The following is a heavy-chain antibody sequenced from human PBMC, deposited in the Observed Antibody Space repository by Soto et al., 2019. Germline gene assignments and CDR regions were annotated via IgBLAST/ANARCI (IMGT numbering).Heavy chain of an antibody. CDR3: ARDGSSSWYSEYFQH. CDR2: IRCSGGST. Sequence: PGGSLRLSCAGSGVTFDDYAMHGVRQEKGKALEWVSAIRCSGGSTHYADPVKGRFTISRDNSKHALYLQMNSLRAEDTAVYYCARDGSSSWYSEYFQHWGQGTLVTVSS. CDR1: GVTFDDYA. V-gene: IGHV3-23*01. D-gene: IGHD6-13*01. J-gene: IGHJ1*01.